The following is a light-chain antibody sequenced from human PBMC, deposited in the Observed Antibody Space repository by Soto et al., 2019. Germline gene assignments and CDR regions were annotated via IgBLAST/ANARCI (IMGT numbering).Light chain of an antibody. J-gene: IGKJ4*01. CDR2: GAS. Sequence: ELVMTQSPATLSVSPGERATLSCRASQSVSSNLAWYQQKPGQAPRVLIYGASSRATGIPARFSGSVSGTEFTLTISSLQSGDFAIYYCQQYSNWPLTFGGGTKVEIK. CDR3: QQYSNWPLT. CDR1: QSVSSN. V-gene: IGKV3D-15*01.